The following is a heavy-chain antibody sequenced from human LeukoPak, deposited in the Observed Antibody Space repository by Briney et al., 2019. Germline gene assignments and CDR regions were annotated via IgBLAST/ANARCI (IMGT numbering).Heavy chain of an antibody. CDR3: ASKFTTGWYSS. Sequence: GGSLRLSCAASGFTFSSYSMNWVRQAPGKGLEWVSSISSSSSHIYYADSVKGRFTISRDNAKNSLYLQMNSLRAEDTAVYYCASKFTTGWYSSWGQGTLATVSS. CDR2: ISSSSSHI. CDR1: GFTFSSYS. V-gene: IGHV3-21*01. D-gene: IGHD6-19*01. J-gene: IGHJ5*02.